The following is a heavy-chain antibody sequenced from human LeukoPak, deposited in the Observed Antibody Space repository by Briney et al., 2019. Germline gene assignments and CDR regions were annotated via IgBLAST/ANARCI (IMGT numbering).Heavy chain of an antibody. J-gene: IGHJ4*02. CDR2: ISWDGGST. Sequence: PGGSLRLSCAASGFTLDDYAMHWVRQAPGKGLEWVSLISWDGGSTYYADSVKGRFTISRDNSKNSLYLQMNSLRAEDTALYYCAKDRLPIAVAAEYYFDYWGQGTLVTVSS. CDR3: AKDRLPIAVAAEYYFDY. D-gene: IGHD6-19*01. CDR1: GFTLDDYA. V-gene: IGHV3-43D*03.